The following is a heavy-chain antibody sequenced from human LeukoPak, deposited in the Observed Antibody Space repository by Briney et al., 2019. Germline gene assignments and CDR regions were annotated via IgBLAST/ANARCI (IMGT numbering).Heavy chain of an antibody. CDR1: GGSFSGYY. Sequence: PSETLSLTCAVYGGSFSGYYWSWIRQPPGKGLEWIGEINHSGSTNYNPSLKSRVTISVDTSKNQFSLKLSSVTAADTAVYYCATSAYCGGDCYPQYWGQGTLVTVSS. V-gene: IGHV4-34*01. CDR3: ATSAYCGGDCYPQY. CDR2: INHSGST. D-gene: IGHD2-21*02. J-gene: IGHJ4*02.